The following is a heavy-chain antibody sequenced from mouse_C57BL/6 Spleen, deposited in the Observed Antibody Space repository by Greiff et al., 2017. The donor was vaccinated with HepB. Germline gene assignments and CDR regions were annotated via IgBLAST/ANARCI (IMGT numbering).Heavy chain of an antibody. CDR1: GFTFSDYG. CDR3: AGRYGFGGYAMDY. CDR2: ISSGSSTI. V-gene: IGHV5-17*01. Sequence: EVHLVESGGGLVKPGGSLKLSCAASGFTFSDYGMHWVRQAPEKGLEWVAYISSGSSTIYYADTVKGRFTISRDNAKNTLFLQMTSLRSEDTAMYYCAGRYGFGGYAMDYWGQGTSVTVSS. D-gene: IGHD1-1*02. J-gene: IGHJ4*01.